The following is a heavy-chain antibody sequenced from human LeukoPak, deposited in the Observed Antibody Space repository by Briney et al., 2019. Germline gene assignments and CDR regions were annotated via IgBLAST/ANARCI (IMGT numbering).Heavy chain of an antibody. V-gene: IGHV1-8*01. CDR3: ARASYDFWSGYYRRNDAFDI. CDR1: GYTFTSYD. Sequence: ASVKVSCKASGYTFTSYDIHWVRQATGQGLECMGWMNPNSGNTGYAQKFQGRVTMTRNTSISTAYMELSSLRSEDTAVYYCARASYDFWSGYYRRNDAFDIWGQGTMVTVSS. D-gene: IGHD3-3*01. J-gene: IGHJ3*02. CDR2: MNPNSGNT.